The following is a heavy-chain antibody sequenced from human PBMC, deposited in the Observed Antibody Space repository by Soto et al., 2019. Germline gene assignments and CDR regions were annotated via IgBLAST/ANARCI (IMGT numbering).Heavy chain of an antibody. Sequence: SETLSLTCTVSGGSISSGGYYWSWIRQHPGKGLEWIGYIYYSGSTYYNPSLKSRVTISVDTSKNQFSLKLSSVTAADTAVYCCARDRSKTQYYYYYYGMDVWGQGTTVTVSS. CDR3: ARDRSKTQYYYYYYGMDV. V-gene: IGHV4-31*03. CDR1: GGSISSGGYY. CDR2: IYYSGST. J-gene: IGHJ6*02. D-gene: IGHD6-19*01.